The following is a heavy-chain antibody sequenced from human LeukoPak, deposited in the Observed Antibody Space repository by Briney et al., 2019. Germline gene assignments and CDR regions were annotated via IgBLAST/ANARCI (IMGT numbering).Heavy chain of an antibody. CDR3: ARVPDQYCSSTSCFSYYYYYYMDV. CDR1: GYTLTELS. CDR2: ISAYNGNT. V-gene: IGHV1-18*01. Sequence: ASVKVSCKVSGYTLTELSMHWVRQAPGQGLEWMGWISAYNGNTNYAQKLQGRVTMTTDTSTSTAYMELRSLRSDDTAVYYCARVPDQYCSSTSCFSYYYYYYMDVWGKGTTVTVSS. D-gene: IGHD2-2*01. J-gene: IGHJ6*03.